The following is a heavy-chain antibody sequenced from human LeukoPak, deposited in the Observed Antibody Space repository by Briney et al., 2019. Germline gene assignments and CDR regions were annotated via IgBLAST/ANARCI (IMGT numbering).Heavy chain of an antibody. CDR2: ISSSSSYI. Sequence: PGGSRRLSCAASGFTFSSYSMNWVRQAPGKGLEWVSSISSSSSYIYYADSVKGRFTISRDNAKNSLYLQMNSLRAEDTAVYYCARGYSGYDSLLDYWGQGTLVTVSS. CDR1: GFTFSSYS. D-gene: IGHD5-12*01. CDR3: ARGYSGYDSLLDY. V-gene: IGHV3-21*01. J-gene: IGHJ4*02.